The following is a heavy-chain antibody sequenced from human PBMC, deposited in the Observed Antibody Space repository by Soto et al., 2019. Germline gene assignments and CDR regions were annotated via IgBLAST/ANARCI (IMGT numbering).Heavy chain of an antibody. D-gene: IGHD3-10*01. CDR2: INPSGGST. CDR1: GYTFTSYY. J-gene: IGHJ4*02. V-gene: IGHV1-46*01. Sequence: ASVKVSCKASGYTFTSYYMHWVRQAPGQGLEWMGIINPSGGSTSYAQKFQGRVTMTRDTSTSTAYMELRSLRSDDTAVYYCARGSYATYYYGSGSYPRYYFDYWGQGTLVTVSS. CDR3: ARGSYATYYYGSGSYPRYYFDY.